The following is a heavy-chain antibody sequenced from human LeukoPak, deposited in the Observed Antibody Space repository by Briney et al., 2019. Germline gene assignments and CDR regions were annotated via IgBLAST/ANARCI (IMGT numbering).Heavy chain of an antibody. V-gene: IGHV5-51*01. CDR3: ARLGGHYGSGSYFDY. Sequence: GESLKISCKGSGYSFTSYWIGWVRQMPGKGLEWMGIIYPGDSDTRYSPSFQGQVTISADKSISTAYLQWSSLKASDTAMYYCARLGGHYGSGSYFDYWGQGTLVTVSS. CDR2: IYPGDSDT. CDR1: GYSFTSYW. D-gene: IGHD3-10*01. J-gene: IGHJ4*02.